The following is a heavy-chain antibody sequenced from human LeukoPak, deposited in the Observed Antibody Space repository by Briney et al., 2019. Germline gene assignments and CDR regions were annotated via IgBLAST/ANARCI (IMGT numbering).Heavy chain of an antibody. Sequence: PSETLSLTCTVSGGSISSSSYYWGWVRQPPGKGLEWIGSIYYSGSTYYNPSLKSRVTISVDTSKNQFSLKLSSVTAADTAVYYCARLSRAGTGDYYYYGMDVWGQGTTVTVSS. J-gene: IGHJ6*02. CDR1: GGSISSSSYY. CDR3: ARLSRAGTGDYYYYGMDV. D-gene: IGHD6-19*01. V-gene: IGHV4-39*01. CDR2: IYYSGST.